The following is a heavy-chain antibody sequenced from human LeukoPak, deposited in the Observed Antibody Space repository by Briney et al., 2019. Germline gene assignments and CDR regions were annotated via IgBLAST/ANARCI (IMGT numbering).Heavy chain of an antibody. Sequence: GSLRLSCAASGFTVSSNYMSWVRQAPGKGLEWVSVIYSGGSTYYADSVKGRFTISRDTSENTLYLQMNSLRAEDTAVYYCARDQGAAAFDYWGQGTLVTVSS. CDR2: IYSGGST. CDR1: GFTVSSNY. J-gene: IGHJ4*02. D-gene: IGHD2-2*01. V-gene: IGHV3-53*01. CDR3: ARDQGAAAFDY.